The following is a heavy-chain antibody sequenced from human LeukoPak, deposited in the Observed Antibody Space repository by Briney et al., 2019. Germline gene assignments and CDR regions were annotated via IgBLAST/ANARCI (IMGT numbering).Heavy chain of an antibody. CDR1: GGSISSSNYY. V-gene: IGHV4-39*07. D-gene: IGHD3-3*01. J-gene: IGHJ4*02. Sequence: PSETLSLTCTVSGGSISSSNYYWDWIRQPPGTGLEWIGSIYYSGSTYYNPSLKSRVTISVDTSKNQFSLKLSPVTAADTAVYYCARETRDFWSGYRFDYWGQGTLVTVSS. CDR2: IYYSGST. CDR3: ARETRDFWSGYRFDY.